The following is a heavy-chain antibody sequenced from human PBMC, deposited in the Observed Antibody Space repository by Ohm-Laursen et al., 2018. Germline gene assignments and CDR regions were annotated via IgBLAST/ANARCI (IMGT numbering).Heavy chain of an antibody. CDR2: MSSSCAF. CDR1: GFTFSDYY. Sequence: SLRLSCSASGFTFSDYYMSWVRQAPGKGLEWVSSMSSSCAFYYAASVKARFTISRDNAKNSLYLQMNSLRAEDTAVYYCVPWPPFDYWGQGTLVTVSS. V-gene: IGHV3-69-1*01. J-gene: IGHJ4*02. CDR3: VPWPPFDY.